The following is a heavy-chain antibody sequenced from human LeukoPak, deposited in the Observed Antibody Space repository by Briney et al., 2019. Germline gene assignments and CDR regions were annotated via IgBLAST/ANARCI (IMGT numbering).Heavy chain of an antibody. CDR3: VRGGALYYDFWD. CDR1: GYTFTGYY. J-gene: IGHJ4*02. CDR2: INPNSGDT. Sequence: ASVKISCKASGYTFTGYYMHWVRQAPGQGLEWMGWINPNSGDTNYAQNFQGRVTMTRDTSIRKAYMELSSLRSDDTAVYYCVRGGALYYDFWDWGQGTLVTVSS. V-gene: IGHV1-2*02. D-gene: IGHD3-3*01.